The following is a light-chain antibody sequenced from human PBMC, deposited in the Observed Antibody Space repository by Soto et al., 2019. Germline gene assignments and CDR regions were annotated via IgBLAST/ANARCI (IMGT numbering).Light chain of an antibody. CDR2: KAS. CDR1: QSISNW. Sequence: DIQMTQSPSTLSASVGDRVTITCRASQSISNWLAWYQQKPGRAPKLLISKASSLESGVPSRFSGSGSGTAFTLTINSLQPDDFATYHCQQYNSGWTFGQGTKVEIK. J-gene: IGKJ1*01. V-gene: IGKV1-5*03. CDR3: QQYNSGWT.